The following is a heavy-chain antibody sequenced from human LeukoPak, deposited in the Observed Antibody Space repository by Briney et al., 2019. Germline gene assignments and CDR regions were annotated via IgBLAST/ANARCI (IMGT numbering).Heavy chain of an antibody. CDR1: GYTFTSYG. CDR3: ARDRWDGSGSYLTMSYYYGMDV. CDR2: ISAYKGNT. J-gene: IGHJ6*02. D-gene: IGHD3-10*01. Sequence: ASVTVSCKASGYTFTSYGISWVRQAPGQGLEWMGWISAYKGNTNYAQKLQGRVTMTTDTSTSTAYMELRSLRSDDTAVYYCARDRWDGSGSYLTMSYYYGMDVWGQGTTVTVSS. V-gene: IGHV1-18*01.